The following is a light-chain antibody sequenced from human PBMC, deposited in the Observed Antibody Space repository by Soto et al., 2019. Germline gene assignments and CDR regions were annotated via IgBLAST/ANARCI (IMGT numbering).Light chain of an antibody. CDR2: EVN. V-gene: IGLV2-8*01. Sequence: QSALTQPPSASGSPGQSVAISCTGTSSDVGGYNYVSWYQQHPGKAPKLMIYEVNQRPSGVPDRFSGSKSGNTASLTVAGLQAEDEADYYCSAYAGSSNVVGTGTKVTVL. CDR1: SSDVGGYNY. CDR3: SAYAGSSNV. J-gene: IGLJ1*01.